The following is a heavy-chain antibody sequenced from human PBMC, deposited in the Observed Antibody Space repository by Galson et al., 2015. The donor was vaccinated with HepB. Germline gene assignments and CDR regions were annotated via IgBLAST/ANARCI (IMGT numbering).Heavy chain of an antibody. CDR3: VVYGSGRYYYDMAV. CDR1: GFTFSNYA. V-gene: IGHV3-23*01. CDR2: ISGSGATT. Sequence: SLRLSCAASGFTFSNYAMSWVRQAPGKGLEWVSAISGSGATTYYADSVKGRFTISRDNSKNTLYLQMNSLKAEDTAVYYCVVYGSGRYYYDMAVWGQGTTVTVSS. J-gene: IGHJ6*02. D-gene: IGHD3-10*01.